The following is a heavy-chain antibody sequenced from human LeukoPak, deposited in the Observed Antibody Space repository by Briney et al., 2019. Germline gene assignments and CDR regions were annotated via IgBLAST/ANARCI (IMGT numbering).Heavy chain of an antibody. D-gene: IGHD6-13*01. CDR1: GFTFSSYA. CDR3: AKFRGSSSWYGGDYFDY. V-gene: IGHV3-23*01. CDR2: ISGSGGST. Sequence: SGGSLRLSCAASGFTFSSYAMSWVRQAPGKGLEWVSAISGSGGSTYYADSVKGRFTISRDNSKNTLYLQMNSLRAEDTAVYYCAKFRGSSSWYGGDYFDYWGQGTLVTVSS. J-gene: IGHJ4*02.